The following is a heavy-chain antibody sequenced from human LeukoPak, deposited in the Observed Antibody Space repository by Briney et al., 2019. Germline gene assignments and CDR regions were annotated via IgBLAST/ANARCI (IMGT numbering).Heavy chain of an antibody. J-gene: IGHJ4*02. Sequence: GGSLRLSCAASGFTFSSYWMHWVRQAPGKGLEWVSAISGSGGSTYYADSVKGRFTISRDNAKNSLYLQMNSLRAEDTAVYYCARAVGATEGDNFDYWGQGTLVTVSS. D-gene: IGHD1-26*01. V-gene: IGHV3-21*04. CDR3: ARAVGATEGDNFDY. CDR1: GFTFSSYW. CDR2: ISGSGGST.